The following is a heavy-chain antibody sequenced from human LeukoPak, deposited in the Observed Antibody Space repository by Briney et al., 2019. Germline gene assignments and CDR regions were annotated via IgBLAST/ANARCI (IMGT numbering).Heavy chain of an antibody. CDR3: ASEAMVRGAIIFY. V-gene: IGHV4-4*07. CDR1: GGSISSYY. Sequence: SETLSLTCTVSGGSISSYYWSWIRQPAGKGLEWIGRIYTSGSTNYNPSLKSRVTISVDTSKNQFSLKLSSVTAADTAVYYCASEAMVRGAIIFYWGQGTLVTVSS. CDR2: IYTSGST. D-gene: IGHD3-10*01. J-gene: IGHJ4*02.